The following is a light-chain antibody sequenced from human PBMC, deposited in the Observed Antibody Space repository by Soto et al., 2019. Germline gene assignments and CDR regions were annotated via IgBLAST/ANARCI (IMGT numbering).Light chain of an antibody. CDR3: QHNYGTPA. Sequence: DIQMTQSPSSLSASVGDRVTITCRASQTISSPLSWYQQKPGKVPELLIYATSRLQSGVPSRFSGSSSGTDFTLTISSVQPEDFATYYCQHNYGTPAFGQGTRLEIK. CDR1: QTISSP. V-gene: IGKV1-39*01. CDR2: ATS. J-gene: IGKJ5*01.